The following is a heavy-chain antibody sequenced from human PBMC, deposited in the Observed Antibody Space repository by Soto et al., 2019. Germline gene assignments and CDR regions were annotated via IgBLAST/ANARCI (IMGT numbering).Heavy chain of an antibody. CDR1: GDSVSSNSAA. D-gene: IGHD3-9*01. V-gene: IGHV6-1*01. CDR2: TYYRSKWYN. Sequence: SQTLSLTCAISGDSVSSNSAAWNWIRQSPSRGLEWLGRTYYRSKWYNDYAVSVKSRITINPDTSKNQFSLQLNSVTPEDTAVYYCARSELRYFDWLFLDWFDPWGQGTLVTVSS. J-gene: IGHJ5*02. CDR3: ARSELRYFDWLFLDWFDP.